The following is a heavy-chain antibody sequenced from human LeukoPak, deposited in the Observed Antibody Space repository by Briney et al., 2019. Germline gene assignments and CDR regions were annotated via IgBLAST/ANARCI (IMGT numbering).Heavy chain of an antibody. CDR3: ARDTITVTTPYFDY. CDR2: INSDTGGA. J-gene: IGHJ4*02. D-gene: IGHD4-17*01. V-gene: IGHV1-2*02. CDR1: GYTFTGYY. Sequence: ASVKVSCKASGYTFTGYYIDWVRQAPGQGLEWMGWINSDTGGANYAQKFQDRVTMTRDTSTSTAYMELSSLRSDDTAFYYCARDTITVTTPYFDYWGQGTLVTVPS.